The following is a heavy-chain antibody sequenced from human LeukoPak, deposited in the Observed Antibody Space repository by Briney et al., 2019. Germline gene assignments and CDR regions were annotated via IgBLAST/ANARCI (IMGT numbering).Heavy chain of an antibody. CDR3: AKHYYDSNGNFDY. CDR1: GGSISNFY. Sequence: SETLSLTCAVSGGSISNFYWSWIRQPPGKGLEWIGYIYYSGSTNYNPSLKSRVTVSVDMSKNQFSLKLSSVTAAETAVYYCAKHYYDSNGNFDYWGQGALVTVSS. V-gene: IGHV4-59*08. CDR2: IYYSGST. D-gene: IGHD3-22*01. J-gene: IGHJ4*02.